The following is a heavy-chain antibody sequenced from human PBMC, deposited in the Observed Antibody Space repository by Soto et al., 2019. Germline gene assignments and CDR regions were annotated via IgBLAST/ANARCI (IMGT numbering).Heavy chain of an antibody. CDR3: AILTPITGVY. CDR2: IIPMFGII. J-gene: IGHJ4*02. D-gene: IGHD5-12*01. CDR1: GGSFSTYT. Sequence: QVLLVQSGAVVKKPGSSVKVSCKVSGGSFSTYTLTWVRQAPGQGLEWMGGIIPMFGIINYAQKFQGRVTITADRSTTTAYMELISLRSDDTAVYYCAILTPITGVYWGQGAQVTVSS. V-gene: IGHV1-69*17.